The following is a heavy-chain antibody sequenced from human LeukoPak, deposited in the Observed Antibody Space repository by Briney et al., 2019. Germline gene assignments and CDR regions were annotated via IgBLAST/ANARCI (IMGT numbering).Heavy chain of an antibody. Sequence: SETLSLTCTVSGGSISSISYYWGLIRQPPGKGLEWIGSMYHNGSTYYNPSLKSRFTISVDTSKNQFCLKLTSVTAADTAVYYCARHPSGRMWLQQGGWFDPWGQGTLVTVSS. D-gene: IGHD5-24*01. CDR2: MYHNGST. CDR1: GGSISSISYY. J-gene: IGHJ5*02. V-gene: IGHV4-39*01. CDR3: ARHPSGRMWLQQGGWFDP.